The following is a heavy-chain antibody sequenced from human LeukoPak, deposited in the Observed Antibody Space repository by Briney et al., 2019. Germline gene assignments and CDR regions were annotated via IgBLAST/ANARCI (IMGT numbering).Heavy chain of an antibody. CDR1: GGTFSSYA. V-gene: IGHV1-69*01. Sequence: GASVKVSCKASGGTFSSYAISWVRQAPGQGPEWMGGIIPIFGTANYAQKFQGRVTITADESTSTAYMELSSLRSEDTAVYYCARVDTIFGVALNWFDPWGQGTLVTVSS. CDR2: IIPIFGTA. D-gene: IGHD3-3*01. CDR3: ARVDTIFGVALNWFDP. J-gene: IGHJ5*02.